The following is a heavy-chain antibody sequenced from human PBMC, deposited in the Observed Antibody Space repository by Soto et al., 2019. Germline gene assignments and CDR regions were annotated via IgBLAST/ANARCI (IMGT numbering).Heavy chain of an antibody. J-gene: IGHJ4*02. D-gene: IGHD3-10*01. CDR3: ARDGSGSSPPP. Sequence: QVQLQQSGPGLVKPSQTLSLTCTVSGGSVSSVDYYWSWIRQPPGKGLEWIGYIYYGGSTYYNPSLKSRVIISIDTSKYQSSLNLTSVTAADTAVYYCARDGSGSSPPPRGQGTLVTVSS. V-gene: IGHV4-30-4*01. CDR1: GGSVSSVDYY. CDR2: IYYGGST.